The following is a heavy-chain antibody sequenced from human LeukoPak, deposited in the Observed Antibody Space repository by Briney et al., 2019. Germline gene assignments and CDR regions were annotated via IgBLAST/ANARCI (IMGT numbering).Heavy chain of an antibody. CDR3: ARAGANIVGATTWDY. V-gene: IGHV3-66*01. CDR1: GFSFSSCG. Sequence: PGRSLRLSCAASGFSFSSCGMHWVRQAPGKGLECVSVIYSGGSTYYADSVKGRFTISRDNSKYTLYLQMNSLRAADTAVYYCARAGANIVGATTWDYWGQGTLVTVSS. D-gene: IGHD1-26*01. CDR2: IYSGGST. J-gene: IGHJ4*02.